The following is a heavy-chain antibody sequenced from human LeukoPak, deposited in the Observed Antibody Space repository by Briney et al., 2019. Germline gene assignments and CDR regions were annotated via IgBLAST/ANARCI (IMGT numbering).Heavy chain of an antibody. D-gene: IGHD5-18*01. V-gene: IGHV3-23*01. Sequence: GGSLRLSCAASGFTFSSYAMTWVRQAPGKGLEWVSAIGGSGGNTYYADSVKGRFTISRDNSKNTLYLQMNSLKAEDTAVYYCARNGGDSYGTGHFDYWGQGALVTVSS. J-gene: IGHJ4*02. CDR3: ARNGGDSYGTGHFDY. CDR1: GFTFSSYA. CDR2: IGGSGGNT.